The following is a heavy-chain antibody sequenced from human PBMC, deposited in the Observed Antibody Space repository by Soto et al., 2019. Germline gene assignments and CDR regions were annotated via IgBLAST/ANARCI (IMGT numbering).Heavy chain of an antibody. CDR3: AREDCSGGSCYTSDY. V-gene: IGHV1-18*01. CDR2: ISAYNGNT. Sequence: ASVKVSCKASGYTFTSYGISWVRQAPGQGLERMGWISAYNGNTNYAQKLQGRVTMTTDTSTSTAYMELRSLRSDDTAVYYCAREDCSGGSCYTSDYWGQGTLVTVSS. J-gene: IGHJ4*02. D-gene: IGHD2-15*01. CDR1: GYTFTSYG.